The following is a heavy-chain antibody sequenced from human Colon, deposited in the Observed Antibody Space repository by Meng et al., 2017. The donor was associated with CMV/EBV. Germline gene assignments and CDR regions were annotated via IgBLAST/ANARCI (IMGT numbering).Heavy chain of an antibody. Sequence: GESLKISCAASGFSFYSYALGWVRQAPGTGLEWVSYISTSGSTLYYADSVKCRFTISRDNAKNSLYLQMNSLRSEDTAVYYCARVRYCSTTSCYHYFDYWGQGTPVTVSS. J-gene: IGHJ4*02. CDR2: ISTSGSTL. CDR3: ARVRYCSTTSCYHYFDY. V-gene: IGHV3-48*04. D-gene: IGHD2-2*01. CDR1: GFSFYSYA.